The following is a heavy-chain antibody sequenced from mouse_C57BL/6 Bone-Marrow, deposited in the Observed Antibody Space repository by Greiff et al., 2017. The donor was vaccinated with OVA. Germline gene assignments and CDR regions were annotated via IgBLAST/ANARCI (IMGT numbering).Heavy chain of an antibody. CDR2: IHPTSGST. CDR3: ARDYYGSSYPFAY. CDR1: GYTFTSYW. Sequence: QVQLQQPGAELVKPGASVKLSCKASGYTFTSYWMHWVKQRPGQGLEWIGMIHPTSGSTNYNEKLKSKATLTVDKSASPADMQLSSLTSEDSAVYYCARDYYGSSYPFAYWGQGTLVTVSA. J-gene: IGHJ3*01. D-gene: IGHD1-1*01. V-gene: IGHV1-64*01.